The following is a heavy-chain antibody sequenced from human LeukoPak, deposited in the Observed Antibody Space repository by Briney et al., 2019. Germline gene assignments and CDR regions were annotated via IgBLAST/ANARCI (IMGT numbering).Heavy chain of an antibody. J-gene: IGHJ4*02. Sequence: SETLSLTCTVSGGSIRSSIYYWGWIRQPPGKGLEWIGSIYYSGSTYYNPSLKSRVTISVDTSKNQFSLKLSSVTAADTAVYYCARVVWEEYYYDSSGYYFDYWGQGTLVTVSS. V-gene: IGHV4-39*07. CDR2: IYYSGST. CDR3: ARVVWEEYYYDSSGYYFDY. CDR1: GGSIRSSIYY. D-gene: IGHD3-22*01.